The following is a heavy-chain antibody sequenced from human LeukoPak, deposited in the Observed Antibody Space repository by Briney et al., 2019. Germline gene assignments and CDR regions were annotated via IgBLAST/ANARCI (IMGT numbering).Heavy chain of an antibody. CDR1: GFTFIDYD. Sequence: GGSLRLSCAASGFTFIDYDMHWVRQVIGKGLEWVSAIGIRGDTHYSGSVKGRFTISRDNAKNSLYLQMDSLRVEDTAEYYCARGVNTYSWGQGTLVTVSS. V-gene: IGHV3-13*01. CDR2: IGIRGDT. CDR3: ARGVNTYS. J-gene: IGHJ4*02.